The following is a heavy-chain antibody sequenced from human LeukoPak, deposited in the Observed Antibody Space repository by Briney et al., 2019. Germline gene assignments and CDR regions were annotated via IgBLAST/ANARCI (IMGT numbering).Heavy chain of an antibody. J-gene: IGHJ4*02. CDR3: AKDRVGSSSWYPYYFDS. Sequence: PGRSLRLSCAASGFTFSNYAMSWVRQAPGKGLEWVSAISGSGGSTYYADSAKGRFTISRDNSKNTLYLQMNSLRADDTAVYYCAKDRVGSSSWYPYYFDSWGQGTLVTASS. V-gene: IGHV3-23*01. CDR1: GFTFSNYA. CDR2: ISGSGGST. D-gene: IGHD6-13*01.